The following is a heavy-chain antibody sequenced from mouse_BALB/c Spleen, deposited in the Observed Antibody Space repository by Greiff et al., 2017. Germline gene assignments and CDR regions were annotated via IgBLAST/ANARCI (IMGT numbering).Heavy chain of an antibody. D-gene: IGHD1-1*01. J-gene: IGHJ4*01. CDR3: ARCYGSLYYAMDY. V-gene: IGHV5-17*02. CDR1: GFTFSSFG. CDR2: ISSGSSTI. Sequence: DVMLVESGGGLVQPGGSRKLSCAASGFTFSSFGMHWVRQAPEKGLEWVAYISSGSSTIYYADTVKGRFTISRDNPKNTLFLQMTSLRSEDTAMYYCARCYGSLYYAMDYWGQGTSVTVSS.